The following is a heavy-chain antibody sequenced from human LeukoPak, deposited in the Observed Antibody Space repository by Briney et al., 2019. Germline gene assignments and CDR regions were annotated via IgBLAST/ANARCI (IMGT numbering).Heavy chain of an antibody. J-gene: IGHJ4*02. Sequence: GESLKISCKGSGYSFTSYWIGWVRRMPGKGGEWMGIIYPGDSDTRYSPSFQGQVTISADKSISTAYLQWSSLKASDTAMYYCARHSASSSWYVYFDYWGQGTLVTVSS. D-gene: IGHD6-13*01. V-gene: IGHV5-51*01. CDR1: GYSFTSYW. CDR2: IYPGDSDT. CDR3: ARHSASSSWYVYFDY.